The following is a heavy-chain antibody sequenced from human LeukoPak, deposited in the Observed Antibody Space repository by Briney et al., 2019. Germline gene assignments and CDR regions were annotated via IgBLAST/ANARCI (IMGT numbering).Heavy chain of an antibody. CDR3: AKDETRGGVYYFTD. CDR1: GFTFNNFA. V-gene: IGHV3-23*01. J-gene: IGHJ4*01. D-gene: IGHD2/OR15-2a*01. Sequence: GGSLRLSCAASGFTFNNFAMTWVRQAPGRPLEWVSSISASGGSKYHASAVEGRFTVSRDNANNTLFLQMHNLRAEDTALYYCAKDETRGGVYYFTDWGHGALVTVS. CDR2: ISASGGSK.